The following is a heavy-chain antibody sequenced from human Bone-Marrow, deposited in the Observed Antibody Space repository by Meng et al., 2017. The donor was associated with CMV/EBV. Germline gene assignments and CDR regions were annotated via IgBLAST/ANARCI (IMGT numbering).Heavy chain of an antibody. V-gene: IGHV3-23*01. J-gene: IGHJ4*02. CDR3: AKLPHADIDF. CDR1: GFTFSSYP. CDR2: INDVGFTT. Sequence: LFCAASGFTFSSYPMSWVRQAPGKGLEWVSTINDVGFTTYYADSVKGRFTISRDNSKNTLYLQMKSLRAEDTAVYYCAKLPHADIDFWGQGTLVTVSS.